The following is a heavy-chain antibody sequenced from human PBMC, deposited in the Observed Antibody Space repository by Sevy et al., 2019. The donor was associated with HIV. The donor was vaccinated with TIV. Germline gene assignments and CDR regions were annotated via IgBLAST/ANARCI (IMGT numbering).Heavy chain of an antibody. CDR1: GGSISSYY. CDR2: IYHTGST. J-gene: IGHJ4*02. CDR3: AGGGY. Sequence: SETLSLTCTVSGGSISSYYWSWIRQPPGKGLEWIGYIYHTGSTNYNPSLKSRVTISIDTSKNQFSLKLTSVTAADTAVYFTAGGGYWGQGTLVTVSS. V-gene: IGHV4-59*13. D-gene: IGHD3-16*01.